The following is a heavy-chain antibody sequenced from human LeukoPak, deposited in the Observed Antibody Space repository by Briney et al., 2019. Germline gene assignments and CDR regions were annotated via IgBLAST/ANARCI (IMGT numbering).Heavy chain of an antibody. V-gene: IGHV3-33*01. Sequence: GRSLRLSCAASGFTFRSYAMHWVRQAPGKGLEWVAVVWYDGSKTYSADSVKGRITISRDDSKNTLYLQMNSLRAEDTAVYYCARGVDYYDSSGTIDYWGQGTLVTVSS. D-gene: IGHD3-22*01. CDR2: VWYDGSKT. CDR1: GFTFRSYA. CDR3: ARGVDYYDSSGTIDY. J-gene: IGHJ4*02.